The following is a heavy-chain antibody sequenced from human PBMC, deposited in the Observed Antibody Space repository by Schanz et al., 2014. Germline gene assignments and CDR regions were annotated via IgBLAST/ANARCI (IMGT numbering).Heavy chain of an antibody. J-gene: IGHJ3*02. D-gene: IGHD2-2*01. CDR1: GGSISSYY. V-gene: IGHV4-59*12. CDR3: ARDVGGCSSSTSCYAFEI. CDR2: IYYSGTT. Sequence: QVQLQESGPGLVRPSETLSLTCTVSGGSISSYYWSWIRQSPGKGPEWIGSIYYSGTTNYSPSLNRRVTISVDTSKNQLTLKLSSGTAADTAVYYCARDVGGCSSSTSCYAFEIWGQGTMVTVSS.